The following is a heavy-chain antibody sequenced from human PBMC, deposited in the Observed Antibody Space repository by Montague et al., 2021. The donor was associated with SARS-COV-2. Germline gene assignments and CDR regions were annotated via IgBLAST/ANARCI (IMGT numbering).Heavy chain of an antibody. CDR2: IYTSGST. CDR1: GGSISSYY. CDR3: ARGALFYDSSGYYSDAFDI. J-gene: IGHJ3*02. V-gene: IGHV4-4*07. D-gene: IGHD3-22*01. Sequence: SETLSPTCTVSGGSISSYYWNWIRQSAGKGLEWIGRIYTSGSTNYDPSLKSRVTMSVDTSKNQFSLKLSSVTAADTAVYYCARGALFYDSSGYYSDAFDIWGQGTMVTVSS.